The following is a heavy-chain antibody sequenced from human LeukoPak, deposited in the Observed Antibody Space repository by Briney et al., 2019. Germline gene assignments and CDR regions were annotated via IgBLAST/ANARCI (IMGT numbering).Heavy chain of an antibody. D-gene: IGHD6-19*01. CDR1: GFTFDDYA. Sequence: GGSLRLSCAASGFTFDDYAMHWVRQAPGKGLEWVSGISWNSGSIGYADSVKGRFTISRDNAKNSLYLQMNSLRAEDTALYYCAKDSQWQVSGGSGYFDYWGQGTLVTVSS. CDR2: ISWNSGSI. J-gene: IGHJ4*02. CDR3: AKDSQWQVSGGSGYFDY. V-gene: IGHV3-9*01.